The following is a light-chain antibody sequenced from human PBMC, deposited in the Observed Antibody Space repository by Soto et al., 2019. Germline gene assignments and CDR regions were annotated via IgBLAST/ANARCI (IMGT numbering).Light chain of an antibody. Sequence: QSVLTQPPSVFGAPGQRVTISCTGSSSNIGAGYDVHWYQQLPGTAPKLLIYGNGNRPSGVPDRFSGSKSGTSASLAITGLQAEDEADYYCQSYDSSLSGSVVFGGGTKLTVL. CDR1: SSNIGAGYD. CDR2: GNG. CDR3: QSYDSSLSGSVV. J-gene: IGLJ2*01. V-gene: IGLV1-40*01.